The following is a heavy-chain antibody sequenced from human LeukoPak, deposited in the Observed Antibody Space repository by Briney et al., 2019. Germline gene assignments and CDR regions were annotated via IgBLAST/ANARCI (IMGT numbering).Heavy chain of an antibody. V-gene: IGHV4-30-2*01. CDR3: ASYGSGSSKGYWFDP. D-gene: IGHD3-10*01. CDR1: GGSISSGGYS. Sequence: SQTLSLTCAVSGGSISSGGYSWSWIRQPPGKGLEWIGYIYHSGSTYYNPSLKSRVTISVDRSKNQFSLKLSSVTAAYTAVYYCASYGSGSSKGYWFDPWGQGTLVTVSS. CDR2: IYHSGST. J-gene: IGHJ5*02.